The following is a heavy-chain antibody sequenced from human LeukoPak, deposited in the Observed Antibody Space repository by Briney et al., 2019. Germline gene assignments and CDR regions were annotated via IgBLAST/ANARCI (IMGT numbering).Heavy chain of an antibody. CDR3: VRCGRGGSNSMPFLDY. Sequence: GGSLRLSCVASGFTFSSYEMNWVRHAPGKGLEWLSYINGGGEIMFYVDPVKGRFPSSRDNADNSLSLQMNSLRAEDTAVYYCVRCGRGGSNSMPFLDYWGQGALVTVSS. V-gene: IGHV3-48*03. CDR1: GFTFSSYE. D-gene: IGHD1-26*01. J-gene: IGHJ4*02. CDR2: INGGGEIM.